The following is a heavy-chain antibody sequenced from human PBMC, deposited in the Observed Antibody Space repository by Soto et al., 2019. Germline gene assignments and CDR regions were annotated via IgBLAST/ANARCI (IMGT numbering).Heavy chain of an antibody. J-gene: IGHJ4*02. CDR2: ISAYNGNT. CDR3: ARDSPPVDY. Sequence: QVQLVQSGAEVKKPGASVKVSCKASGYTFTSYGISWVRQAPGQGLGWMGWISAYNGNTKYAQKLQGRVPMTTDTSTSTAGMELRSPRSDDTALYYWARDSPPVDYWGPGTLVTVSS. V-gene: IGHV1-18*01. CDR1: GYTFTSYG.